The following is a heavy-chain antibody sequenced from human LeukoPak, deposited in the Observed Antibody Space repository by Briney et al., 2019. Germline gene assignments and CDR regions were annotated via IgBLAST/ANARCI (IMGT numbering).Heavy chain of an antibody. V-gene: IGHV5-51*01. CDR1: GYRFNNYW. CDR3: ARQRSSRSRSDY. D-gene: IGHD2-15*01. CDR2: IYPGDSDT. Sequence: GESLKISCQGSGYRFNNYWIAWVRQMPGKGLEWMGIIYPGDSDTRYNPSFQGQVTISADKSISTAYLQWSSLKASDTAMYYCARQRSSRSRSDYWGQGTQVTVSS. J-gene: IGHJ4*02.